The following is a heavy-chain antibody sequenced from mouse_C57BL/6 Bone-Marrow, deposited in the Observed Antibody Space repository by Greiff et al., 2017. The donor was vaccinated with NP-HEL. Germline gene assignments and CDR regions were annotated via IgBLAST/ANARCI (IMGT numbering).Heavy chain of an antibody. CDR2: INYDGSST. CDR3: ARGGLRRDWYFDV. D-gene: IGHD2-4*01. CDR1: GFTFSDYY. J-gene: IGHJ1*03. Sequence: VQVVESEGGLVQPGSSMKLSCTASGFTFSDYYMAWVRQVPEKGLEWVANINYDGSSTYYLDSLKSRFIISRDNAKNILYLQMSSLKSEDTATYYCARGGLRRDWYFDVWGTGTTVTVSS. V-gene: IGHV5-16*01.